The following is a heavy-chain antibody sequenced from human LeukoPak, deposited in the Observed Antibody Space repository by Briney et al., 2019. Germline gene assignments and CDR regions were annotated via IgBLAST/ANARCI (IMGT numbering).Heavy chain of an antibody. V-gene: IGHV4-59*01. CDR3: ARQVAVAAPGDAFDI. CDR2: IYYSGST. J-gene: IGHJ3*02. Sequence: SETLSLTCTVSGGSISSYYWSWIRQPPGKGLEWIGYIYYSGSTNYNPSLKSRVTISVDTSKNQFSLKLSSVTAADTAVYYCARQVAVAAPGDAFDIWGQGTMVTVSS. D-gene: IGHD6-19*01. CDR1: GGSISSYY.